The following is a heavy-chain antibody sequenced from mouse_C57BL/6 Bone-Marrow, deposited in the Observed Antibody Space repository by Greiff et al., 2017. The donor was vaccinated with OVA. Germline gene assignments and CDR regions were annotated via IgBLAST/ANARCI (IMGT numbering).Heavy chain of an antibody. CDR2: INPSNGGT. V-gene: IGHV1-53*01. CDR1: GYTFTSYW. J-gene: IGHJ3*01. D-gene: IGHD3-2*02. Sequence: QAQLKQPGTELVKTGASVKLSCKASGYTFTSYWMHWVKQRPGQGLEWIGNINPSNGGTNYNEKFKRKATLTVDKSASTAFMQLSSLTSVVFAFYYCARGTQASSFAYWGQGTLVTVSA. CDR3: ARGTQASSFAY.